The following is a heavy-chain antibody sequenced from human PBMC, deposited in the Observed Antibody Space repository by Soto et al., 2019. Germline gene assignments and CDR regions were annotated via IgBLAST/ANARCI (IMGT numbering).Heavy chain of an antibody. CDR1: GFTFSSYA. CDR3: ARDLGVVVAATYFYGMDV. V-gene: IGHV3-30-3*01. D-gene: IGHD2-15*01. Sequence: GESLKISCAASGFTFSSYAMHWVRQAPGKGLEWVAVISYDGSNKYYADSVKGRFTISRDNSKNTLYLQMNSLRAEDTAVYYCARDLGVVVAATYFYGMDVWGQGTTVTVSS. J-gene: IGHJ6*02. CDR2: ISYDGSNK.